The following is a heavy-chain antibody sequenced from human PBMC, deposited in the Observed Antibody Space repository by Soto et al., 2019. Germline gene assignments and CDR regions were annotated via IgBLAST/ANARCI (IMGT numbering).Heavy chain of an antibody. V-gene: IGHV1-8*01. J-gene: IGHJ6*03. CDR1: GYTFTSYD. CDR3: ARGGGRPQARYVPYYMDV. CDR2: MNPNSGNT. D-gene: IGHD3-16*01. Sequence: ASVKVSCKASGYTFTSYDINWVRQATGQGLEWMGWMNPNSGNTGYAQKFQGRVTMTRNTSISTAYMELSSLRSEDTAGYYCARGGGRPQARYVPYYMDVWGKGTTVTVSS.